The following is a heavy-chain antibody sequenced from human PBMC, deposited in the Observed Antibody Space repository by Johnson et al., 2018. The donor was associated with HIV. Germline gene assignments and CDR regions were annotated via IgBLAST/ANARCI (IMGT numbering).Heavy chain of an antibody. V-gene: IGHV3-15*01. J-gene: IGHJ3*01. CDR1: GFTFSNAW. CDR3: TRDRDGVGVS. D-gene: IGHD3-10*01. Sequence: VQPGRSLRLSCAASGFTFSNAWMNWVRQAPGKGLEWVGRIKSKTDGGTRDYAAPVKGRFTVSRDDSKNSVYLQMSSLKTEDTAVYYCTRDRDGVGVSWGQGTMVTVSS. CDR2: IKSKTDGGTR.